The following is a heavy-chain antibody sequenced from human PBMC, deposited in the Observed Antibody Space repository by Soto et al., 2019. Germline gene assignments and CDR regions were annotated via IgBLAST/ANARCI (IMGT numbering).Heavy chain of an antibody. V-gene: IGHV1-69*02. J-gene: IGHJ5*02. CDR2: IIPILGKP. Sequence: QVQLVQSGAEVKKPGSSVKVSCKASGGTFSSYAISWVRQAPGQGLEWMGRIIPILGKPNYAQKFQGRVTITAETSTSTAYMELSSLGPEDTAVYFWERGLEPQNWFDHCGQGTLATVCS. CDR1: GGTFSSYA. CDR3: ERGLEPQNWFDH.